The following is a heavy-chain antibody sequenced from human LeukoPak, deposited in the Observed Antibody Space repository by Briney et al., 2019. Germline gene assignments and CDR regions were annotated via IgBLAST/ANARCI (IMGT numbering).Heavy chain of an antibody. Sequence: GGSLRLSCAASGFTFSSYAIHWVRQAPGKGLEWVAVISFDGSNKYYADSVKGRFTISRDNAKNSLYLQMNSLRPEDAAVYYCARCTASCYANAFDVWGQGTLLTVSS. CDR3: ARCTASCYANAFDV. CDR2: ISFDGSNK. CDR1: GFTFSSYA. J-gene: IGHJ3*01. V-gene: IGHV3-30-3*01. D-gene: IGHD2-2*01.